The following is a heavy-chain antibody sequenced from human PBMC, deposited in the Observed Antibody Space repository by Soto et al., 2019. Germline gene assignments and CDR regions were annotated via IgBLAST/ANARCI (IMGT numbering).Heavy chain of an antibody. CDR2: ISSSSSYI. CDR1: GFTFSSYS. J-gene: IGHJ4*02. V-gene: IGHV3-21*01. Sequence: AGGALRLSCAASGFTFSSYSMNWVRQAPGKGLEWVSSISSSSSYIYYADSVKGRFTISRDNAKNSLYLQMNSLRAEDTAVYYCARDDKYYFDYWGQGTLVTVSS. CDR3: ARDDKYYFDY.